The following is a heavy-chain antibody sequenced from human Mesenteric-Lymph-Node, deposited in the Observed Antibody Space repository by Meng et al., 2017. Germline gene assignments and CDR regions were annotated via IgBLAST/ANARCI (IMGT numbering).Heavy chain of an antibody. D-gene: IGHD3-16*01. CDR1: GFTFSNVW. V-gene: IGHV3-11*01. CDR3: ARLRQNAFDI. CDR2: VTSVSTI. Sequence: GESLKISCAASGFTFSNVWMSWIRQAPGKGLEWVSYVTSVSTIYYADSMKGRFTISRDNAKNSLFLQMNSLRAEDTAVYYCARLRQNAFDIWGQGNPGHRLL. J-gene: IGHJ3*02.